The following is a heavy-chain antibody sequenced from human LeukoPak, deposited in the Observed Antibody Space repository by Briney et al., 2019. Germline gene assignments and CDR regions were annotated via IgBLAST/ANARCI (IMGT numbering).Heavy chain of an antibody. Sequence: SQTLSLTCTVSGGSISSGSYYWSWIRQPAGKGLEWIGRIYTSGSTNYNPSLKSRVTISVDTSKNQFSLKLSSVTAADTAVYYCARDSGGNSGVDYWGQGTLVTVSS. CDR3: ARDSGGNSGVDY. D-gene: IGHD4-23*01. J-gene: IGHJ4*02. CDR1: GGSISSGSYY. V-gene: IGHV4-61*02. CDR2: IYTSGST.